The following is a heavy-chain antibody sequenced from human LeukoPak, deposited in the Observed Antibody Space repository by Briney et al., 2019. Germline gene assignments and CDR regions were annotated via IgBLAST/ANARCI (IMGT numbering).Heavy chain of an antibody. D-gene: IGHD4-17*01. Sequence: SETLSLTCSVSGDSISSSGYYWDWIRQPPGKGLEWIGSIHHSGNTNYNPPLKSRVTISADMSKNQFSLKVNSVTAAETAVYYCARSATVTTGYFDYWGQGALVTVSS. CDR3: ARSATVTTGYFDY. CDR2: IHHSGNT. V-gene: IGHV4-39*07. CDR1: GDSISSSGYY. J-gene: IGHJ4*02.